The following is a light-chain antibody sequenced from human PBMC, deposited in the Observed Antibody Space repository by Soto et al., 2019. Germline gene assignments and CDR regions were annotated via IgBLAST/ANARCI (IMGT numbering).Light chain of an antibody. Sequence: DIVMTQSPDSLAVSLGERATINCKSSQSLLYSSNNKNYLAWYQQKPGQPPKLLMYWASTRESGVPDRFSGSGSGTDFTLAISSLQAEDVAVYYCQQYYSTPPTFGGGTKVEIK. V-gene: IGKV4-1*01. CDR3: QQYYSTPPT. CDR2: WAS. J-gene: IGKJ4*01. CDR1: QSLLYSSNNKNY.